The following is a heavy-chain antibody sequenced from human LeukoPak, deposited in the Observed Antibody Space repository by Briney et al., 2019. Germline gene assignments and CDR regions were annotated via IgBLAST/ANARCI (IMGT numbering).Heavy chain of an antibody. CDR2: ISYDGSNK. Sequence: GGSLRLSCAASGFTFSSYAMHWVRQAPGKGLEWVAAISYDGSNKYYADSVKGRFTISRDNSKNTLYLQMNSLRAEDTAVYYCARDLVAAAAPDYWGQGTLVTVSS. V-gene: IGHV3-30-3*01. CDR3: ARDLVAAAAPDY. J-gene: IGHJ4*02. CDR1: GFTFSSYA. D-gene: IGHD6-13*01.